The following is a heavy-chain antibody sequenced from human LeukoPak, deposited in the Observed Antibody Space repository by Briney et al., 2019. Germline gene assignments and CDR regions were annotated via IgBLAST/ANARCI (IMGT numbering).Heavy chain of an antibody. CDR1: GGSISSSSYY. J-gene: IGHJ4*02. CDR3: ARVREYSHGYFDY. CDR2: IYYSGST. Sequence: SETLSLTCTVSGGSISSSSYYWGWIRQPPGKGLEWIGSIYYSGSTYYNPSLKSRVTISVDTSKNQFSLKLSSVTAADTAVYYCARVREYSHGYFDYWGQGTLVTVSS. V-gene: IGHV4-39*07. D-gene: IGHD5-18*01.